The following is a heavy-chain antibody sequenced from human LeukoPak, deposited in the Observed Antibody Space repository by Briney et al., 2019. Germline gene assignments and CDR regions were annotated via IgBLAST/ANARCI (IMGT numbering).Heavy chain of an antibody. CDR1: GFTFSSYA. CDR3: AKLAGYSSSWYMDY. Sequence: PGGSLRLSCAASGFTFSSYAMSWVRQAPGKGLEWVSAISGSGGSTYYADSVKGRFTISGDNSKNTLYLQMNSLRAEDTAVYYCAKLAGYSSSWYMDYWGQGTRVTVSS. J-gene: IGHJ4*02. V-gene: IGHV3-23*01. CDR2: ISGSGGST. D-gene: IGHD6-13*01.